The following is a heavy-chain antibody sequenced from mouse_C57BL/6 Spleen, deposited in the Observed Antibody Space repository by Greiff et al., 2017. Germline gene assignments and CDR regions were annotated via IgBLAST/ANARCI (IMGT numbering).Heavy chain of an antibody. Sequence: QVQLQQPGAELVKPGASVKMSCKASGYTFTSYWITWVKQRPGQGLEWIGDIYPGSGSTNYNETFKSKATLTVDTSSSTAYMRLSSLTSEDSAVYYCARRGTGAMDYWGQGTSVTVSS. J-gene: IGHJ4*01. V-gene: IGHV1-55*01. CDR3: ARRGTGAMDY. D-gene: IGHD3-3*01. CDR1: GYTFTSYW. CDR2: IYPGSGST.